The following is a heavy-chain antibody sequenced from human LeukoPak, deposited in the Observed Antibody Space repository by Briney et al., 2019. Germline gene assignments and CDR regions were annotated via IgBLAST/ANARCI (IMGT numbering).Heavy chain of an antibody. CDR1: GFTFSIYS. V-gene: IGHV4-38-2*01. Sequence: GSLRLSCAASGFTFSIYSMTWVRQAPGKGLEWIGSIYYSGSTYYNPSLKSRVTISVDTSKNQFSLKLSPVTAADTAVYYCARSSLRYTVWSWGQGTLVTVSS. CDR3: ARSSLRYTVWS. J-gene: IGHJ4*02. D-gene: IGHD3-16*02. CDR2: IYYSGST.